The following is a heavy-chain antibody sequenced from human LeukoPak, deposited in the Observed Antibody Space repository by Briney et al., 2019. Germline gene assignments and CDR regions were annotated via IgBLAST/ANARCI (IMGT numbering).Heavy chain of an antibody. V-gene: IGHV1-69*04. Sequence: ASVKVSCKASGGTFSSYAISWVRQAPGQGLEWMGRIIPILGIANYAQKFQGRVTITADKSTSTAYMELSSPRSEDTAVYYCAREGSSGLFDYWGQGALVTVSS. CDR2: IIPILGIA. D-gene: IGHD6-6*01. J-gene: IGHJ4*02. CDR3: AREGSSGLFDY. CDR1: GGTFSSYA.